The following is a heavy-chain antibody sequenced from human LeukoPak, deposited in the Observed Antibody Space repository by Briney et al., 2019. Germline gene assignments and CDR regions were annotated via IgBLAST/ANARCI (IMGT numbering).Heavy chain of an antibody. CDR2: INSDGSST. J-gene: IGHJ4*02. CDR3: ARASAVTTPAFDY. Sequence: GGSLRLSCAASGFTFSSYWMHWVRQAPGKGLVWVSRINSDGSSTSYADSVKGRFTISRDNSKNTLYLQMNSLRAEDTAVYYCARASAVTTPAFDYWGQGTLVTVSS. CDR1: GFTFSSYW. V-gene: IGHV3-74*01. D-gene: IGHD4-17*01.